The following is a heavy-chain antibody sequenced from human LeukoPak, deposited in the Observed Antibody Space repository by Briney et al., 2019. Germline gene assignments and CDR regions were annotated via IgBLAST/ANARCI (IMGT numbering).Heavy chain of an antibody. D-gene: IGHD3-16*02. CDR2: IYHSGST. CDR3: ARQLFLTFGGVIETFDY. J-gene: IGHJ4*02. V-gene: IGHV4-38-2*01. CDR1: GYSISSGYY. Sequence: SETLSLTCAVSGYSISSGYYWGWIRQPPGTGLEWIGSIYHSGSTYYNPSLKSRVTISVDTSKNQFSLKLSSVTAADTAVYYCARQLFLTFGGVIETFDYWGQGTLVTVSS.